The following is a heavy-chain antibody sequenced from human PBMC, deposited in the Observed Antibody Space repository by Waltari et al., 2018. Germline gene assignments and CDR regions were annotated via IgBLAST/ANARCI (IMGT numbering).Heavy chain of an antibody. Sequence: EVQLVESGGGLVKPGGSLRLSCAAYGFTFSSYSMNWVRQAPGKGLEWVSSISSSSSYIYYADSVKGRFTISRDNAKNSLYLQMNSLRAEDTAVYYCARDMARASVPDYWGQGTLVTVSS. CDR2: ISSSSSYI. V-gene: IGHV3-21*01. CDR1: GFTFSSYS. J-gene: IGHJ4*02. D-gene: IGHD3-10*01. CDR3: ARDMARASVPDY.